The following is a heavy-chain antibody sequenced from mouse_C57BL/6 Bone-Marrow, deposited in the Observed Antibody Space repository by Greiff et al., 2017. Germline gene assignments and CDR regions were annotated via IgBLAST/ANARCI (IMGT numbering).Heavy chain of an antibody. CDR2: IYPGSGST. D-gene: IGHD2-1*01. Sequence: QVQLQQPGAELVKPGASVKMSCKASGYTFTSYWITWVKQRPGQGLEWIGDIYPGSGSTNYNEKFKSKATLTVDTSSSTAYMQLSSLTSEDSAVYYCARRGISLYGNPWFAYWGQGTLVTVSA. J-gene: IGHJ3*01. V-gene: IGHV1-55*01. CDR3: ARRGISLYGNPWFAY. CDR1: GYTFTSYW.